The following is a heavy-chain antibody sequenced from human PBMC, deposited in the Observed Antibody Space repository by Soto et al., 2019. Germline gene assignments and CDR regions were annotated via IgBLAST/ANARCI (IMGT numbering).Heavy chain of an antibody. D-gene: IGHD5-12*01. J-gene: IGHJ2*01. Sequence: EVQLVESGGGLVQPGGSLRLSCAASGFNLSNYWMTWVRLAPGRGLERLANIRQDGLQKYYVDSVKGRFNISRDNATSSLYLQMNSLRAGDTGLYYCARVANRYFDLWGRGTLVTVSS. CDR3: ARVANRYFDL. CDR1: GFNLSNYW. V-gene: IGHV3-7*01. CDR2: IRQDGLQK.